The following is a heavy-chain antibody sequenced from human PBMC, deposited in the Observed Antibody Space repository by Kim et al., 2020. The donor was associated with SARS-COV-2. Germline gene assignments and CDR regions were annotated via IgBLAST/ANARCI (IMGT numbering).Heavy chain of an antibody. CDR3: ATNLAAAGVV. V-gene: IGHV3-66*01. CDR2: IYSGDKT. D-gene: IGHD6-13*01. J-gene: IGHJ4*02. Sequence: GGSLRLSCAASGFTVSSNYMSWLRQAPGKGQEWLSVIYSGDKTYYVESVKGRLTISRDNSKNTLYLQMSSLRVEDTAVYYCATNLAAAGVVWGQGTLVTV. CDR1: GFTVSSNY.